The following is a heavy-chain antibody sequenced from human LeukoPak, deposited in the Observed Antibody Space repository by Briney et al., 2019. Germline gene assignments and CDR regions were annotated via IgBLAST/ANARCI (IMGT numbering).Heavy chain of an antibody. V-gene: IGHV1-2*02. Sequence: GASVKLSSKASGFTFSGYYMHWVRQATGQGFEWMGWINPNSGGTNFAQKFQGRVTMTRDTSINTVYMELSSLGSDDTAVYYCARESRDTAWSLDLWGQGTLVTVSS. CDR1: GFTFSGYY. CDR2: INPNSGGT. D-gene: IGHD1-1*01. J-gene: IGHJ4*02. CDR3: ARESRDTAWSLDL.